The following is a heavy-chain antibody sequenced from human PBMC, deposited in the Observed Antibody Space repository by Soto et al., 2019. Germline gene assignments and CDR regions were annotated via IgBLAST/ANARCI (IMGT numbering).Heavy chain of an antibody. D-gene: IGHD3-16*01. CDR3: AMVDVYVTPSPQDV. Sequence: QVQLVQSGAEVKNPGASVKVSCKASGYTFTRYGIGWARQAPGQGLEWMGWINTYNGNTNYAQNAQARVTLATDTSTRTAYMALRRLRSNDPAIYYCAMVDVYVTPSPQDVWGQGTTVIVSS. CDR1: GYTFTRYG. J-gene: IGHJ6*02. V-gene: IGHV1-18*01. CDR2: INTYNGNT.